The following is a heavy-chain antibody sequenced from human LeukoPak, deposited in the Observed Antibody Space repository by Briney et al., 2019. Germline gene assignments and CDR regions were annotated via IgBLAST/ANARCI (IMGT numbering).Heavy chain of an antibody. D-gene: IGHD2-8*02. V-gene: IGHV3-21*01. Sequence: KAGGSLRLSCAASGFTFSSYSMNWDRQAPGKGLEWVSSISSSSSYIYYADSVKGRFTISRDNAKNSLYLQMNSLRAEDTAVYYCATSEYSTGPFDSWGQGTLVTVSS. CDR2: ISSSSSYI. CDR1: GFTFSSYS. J-gene: IGHJ4*02. CDR3: ATSEYSTGPFDS.